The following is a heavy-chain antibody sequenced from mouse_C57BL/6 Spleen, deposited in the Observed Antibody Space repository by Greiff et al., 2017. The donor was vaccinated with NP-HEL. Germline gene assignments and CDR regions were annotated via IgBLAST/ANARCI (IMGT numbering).Heavy chain of an antibody. J-gene: IGHJ2*01. CDR2: IYPGDGDT. Sequence: VQLQQSGPELVKPGASVKISCKASGYAFSSSWMNWVKQRPGKGLEWIGRIYPGDGDTNYNGKFKGKATLTADKSSSTAYMQLSSLTSADSAVYFCARKGYGNYNYFDYWGQGTTLTVSS. V-gene: IGHV1-82*01. CDR3: ARKGYGNYNYFDY. CDR1: GYAFSSSW. D-gene: IGHD2-1*01.